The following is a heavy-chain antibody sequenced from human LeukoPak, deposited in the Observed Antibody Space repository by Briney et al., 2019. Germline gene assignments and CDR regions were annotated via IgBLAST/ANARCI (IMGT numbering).Heavy chain of an antibody. CDR2: ISGSGGST. CDR3: AKDGRYYYDSSGYYVDY. Sequence: GGTLRLSCAASGFTFSSYGMGWVRQAPGKGLEWVSAISGSGGSTYYADSVKGRVTISRDNSKNTLYLQMNSLRAEDTAVYYCAKDGRYYYDSSGYYVDYWGQGTLVTVSS. D-gene: IGHD3-22*01. V-gene: IGHV3-23*01. CDR1: GFTFSSYG. J-gene: IGHJ4*02.